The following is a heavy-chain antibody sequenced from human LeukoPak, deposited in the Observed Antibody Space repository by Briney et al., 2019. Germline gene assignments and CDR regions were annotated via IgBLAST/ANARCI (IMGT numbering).Heavy chain of an antibody. Sequence: ASVKVSCKASGYTFTVHYIHWVRQAPGQGLEWMGWISAYNGNTNYAQKLQGRVTMTTDTSTSTAYMELRSLRSDDTAVYYCARSMSSVWFGELLSPYYGMDVWGQGTTVTVSS. D-gene: IGHD3-10*01. CDR3: ARSMSSVWFGELLSPYYGMDV. V-gene: IGHV1-18*04. CDR1: GYTFTVHY. J-gene: IGHJ6*02. CDR2: ISAYNGNT.